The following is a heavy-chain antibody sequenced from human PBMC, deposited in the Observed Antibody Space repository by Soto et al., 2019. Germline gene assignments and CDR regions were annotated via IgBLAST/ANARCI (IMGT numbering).Heavy chain of an antibody. Sequence: PSETLSLTCTVSGGSISSSSYYWGWIRQPPGKGLEWIGSIYYSGSTYYNPSLKSRVTISVDTSKNQFSLKLSSVTAADTAVYYCARSPPLLLASRFDPWGQGTLVTVSS. CDR1: GGSISSSSYY. CDR2: IYYSGST. J-gene: IGHJ5*02. V-gene: IGHV4-39*01. D-gene: IGHD1-26*01. CDR3: ARSPPLLLASRFDP.